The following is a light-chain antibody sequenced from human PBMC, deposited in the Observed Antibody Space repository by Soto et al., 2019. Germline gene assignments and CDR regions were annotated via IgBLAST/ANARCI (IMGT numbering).Light chain of an antibody. Sequence: EIVLTQSPGTLSLSPGERATLSCRASQSVSSSNLAWYQQKPGQAPRLLIYGASSRAIGIPDRFSGSGSGTDFSLTISRLEPEDFAVYYCQQYGDSPRTFGQGTKVEIK. CDR3: QQYGDSPRT. CDR2: GAS. J-gene: IGKJ1*01. V-gene: IGKV3-20*01. CDR1: QSVSSSN.